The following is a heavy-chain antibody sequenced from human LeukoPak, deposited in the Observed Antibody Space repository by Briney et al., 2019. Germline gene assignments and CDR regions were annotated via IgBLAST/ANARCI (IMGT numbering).Heavy chain of an antibody. CDR2: THHSGTT. Sequence: SGTLSLTCAVSDVSISSSSWWSWVRQPPGKGLEWIGETHHSGTTNYNPSLKSRVTISVDKSKNQFSLKLNSVTAADTAIYYCARKRTVGSIDCWGQGTLVTVSS. D-gene: IGHD1-14*01. J-gene: IGHJ4*02. CDR3: ARKRTVGSIDC. V-gene: IGHV4-4*02. CDR1: DVSISSSSW.